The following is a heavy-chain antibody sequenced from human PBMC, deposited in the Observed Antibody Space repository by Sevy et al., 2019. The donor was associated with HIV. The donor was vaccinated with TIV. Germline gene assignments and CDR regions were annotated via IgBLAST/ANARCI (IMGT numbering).Heavy chain of an antibody. CDR3: AGENAWGRGYT. D-gene: IGHD6-25*01. Sequence: SETLSLTCTVSGGSITSLYWNWIRQPPGKGLEWIANIDYNGHINYNPSLNSRVTLSLDTSKNQFSLRLSSVTAADTAMYYCAGENAWGRGYTWGQGTLVTVSS. V-gene: IGHV4-59*08. CDR2: IDYNGHI. CDR1: GGSITSLY. J-gene: IGHJ5*02.